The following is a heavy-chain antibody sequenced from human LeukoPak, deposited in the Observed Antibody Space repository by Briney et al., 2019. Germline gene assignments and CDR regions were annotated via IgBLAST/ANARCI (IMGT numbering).Heavy chain of an antibody. CDR1: GGSISSVEYY. CDR3: ARYFRPTGKLDQ. Sequence: SETLSLTCSVSGGSISSVEYYWSWIRQPPGKGLQWIGYVYYSGDTYYKPSLKSRATISVDTSKNQFSLRLTSVTAADTAVYYCARYFRPTGKLDQWGQGTLVTVSS. CDR2: VYYSGDT. D-gene: IGHD2/OR15-2a*01. J-gene: IGHJ4*02. V-gene: IGHV4-30-4*01.